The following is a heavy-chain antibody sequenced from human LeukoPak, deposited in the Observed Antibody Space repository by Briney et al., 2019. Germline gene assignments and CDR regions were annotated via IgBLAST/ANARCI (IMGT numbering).Heavy chain of an antibody. V-gene: IGHV3-7*03. CDR1: GFTFSSYW. J-gene: IGHJ1*01. D-gene: IGHD3-22*01. Sequence: GGSLRLSCAASGFTFSSYWMSWVRQARGKGLEWGANIKQEGSEKYYVDSVKGRFTISRDNAKNSLYLQMNSLRAEDTAVYYCAKEGYYYDSSGYRAEYFQHWGQGTLVTVSS. CDR3: AKEGYYYDSSGYRAEYFQH. CDR2: IKQEGSEK.